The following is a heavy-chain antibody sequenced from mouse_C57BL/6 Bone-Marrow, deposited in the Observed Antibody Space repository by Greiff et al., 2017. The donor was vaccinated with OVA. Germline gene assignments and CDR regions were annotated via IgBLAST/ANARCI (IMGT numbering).Heavy chain of an antibody. CDR1: GYTFTSYG. Sequence: VMLVESGAELARPGASVKLSCKASGYTFTSYGISWVKPRTGQGLEWIGELYPRSGNSYYNEKFKGKATPTADKSPSTAYMELRSLTSEDSAVYFCARGYYGSSYYFDDWGQGTTHAVSS. J-gene: IGHJ2*01. CDR3: ARGYYGSSYYFDD. V-gene: IGHV1-81*01. D-gene: IGHD1-1*01. CDR2: LYPRSGNS.